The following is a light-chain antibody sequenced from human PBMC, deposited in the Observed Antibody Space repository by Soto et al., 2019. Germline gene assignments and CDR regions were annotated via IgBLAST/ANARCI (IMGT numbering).Light chain of an antibody. CDR1: LSNIGAGHD. CDR2: GNN. J-gene: IGLJ2*01. V-gene: IGLV1-40*01. Sequence: QSVLTQPPSVSGAPGQGVTISCSGSLSNIGAGHDVNWYRQLPGGAPRVLIYGNNKRPSGVPDRISGSKSGASASLAITGLQADDEATYYCQSNDTTLSAVVFGGGTKVTVL. CDR3: QSNDTTLSAVV.